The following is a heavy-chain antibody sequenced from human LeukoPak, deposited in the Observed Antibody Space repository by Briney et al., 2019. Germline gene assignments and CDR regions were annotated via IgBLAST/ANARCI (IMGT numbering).Heavy chain of an antibody. D-gene: IGHD6-13*01. CDR1: GFTFSSYA. Sequence: GGSLRLSCAASGFTFSSYAMHWVRQAPGKGLEWVAVISYDGSNKYYADSVKGRFTISRDNSKNTLYLQMNSLRAEDTAVYYCAHSPDTGYSSSWYFDYWGQGTLVTVSS. CDR2: ISYDGSNK. V-gene: IGHV3-30-3*01. CDR3: AHSPDTGYSSSWYFDY. J-gene: IGHJ4*02.